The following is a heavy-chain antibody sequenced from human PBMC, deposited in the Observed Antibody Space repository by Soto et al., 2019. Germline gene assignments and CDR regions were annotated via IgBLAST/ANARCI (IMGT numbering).Heavy chain of an antibody. CDR3: ARDLSVYSSCWNFPNWEYYYHGMDV. CDR2: INPNSGGT. CDR1: GYTFTGYY. V-gene: IGHV1-2*02. J-gene: IGHJ6*04. D-gene: IGHD6-13*01. Sequence: ASVKVSCKASGYTFTGYYMHWVRQAPGQGLEWMGWINPNSGGTNYAQKFQGRVTMTRDTSISTAYMELSRLRSEDTAVYYCARDLSVYSSCWNFPNWEYYYHGMDVWGKETTVTVPS.